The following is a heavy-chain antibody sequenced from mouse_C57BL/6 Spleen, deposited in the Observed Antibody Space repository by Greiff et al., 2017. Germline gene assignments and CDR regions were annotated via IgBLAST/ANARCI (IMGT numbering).Heavy chain of an antibody. V-gene: IGHV1-26*01. CDR1: GYTFTDYY. Sequence: EVQLQQSGPELVKPGASVKISCKASGYTFTDYYMNWVKQSHGKSLEWIGDINPNNGGTSYNQKFKGKATLTVDKSSSTAYMELLSLTSEDSAVYYCARKSEGPYAMDYWGQGTSVTVSS. CDR2: INPNNGGT. J-gene: IGHJ4*01. CDR3: ARKSEGPYAMDY. D-gene: IGHD1-3*01.